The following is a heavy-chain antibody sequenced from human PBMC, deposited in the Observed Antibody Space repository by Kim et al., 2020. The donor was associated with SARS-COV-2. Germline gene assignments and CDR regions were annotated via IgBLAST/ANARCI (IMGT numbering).Heavy chain of an antibody. CDR1: GDSFSPSY. Sequence: SETLSLTCTVSGDSFSPSYWSWIRQPPGKGLEWIGYIFNTGATNYNPSFYNPSPKRRAPLSVDTSNNQFSLQLNTLPAADAAIYFCGRGGVSGLHFVYW. V-gene: IGHV4-59*13. D-gene: IGHD3-22*01. CDR2: IFNTGAT. CDR3: GRGGVSGLHFVY. J-gene: IGHJ4*01.